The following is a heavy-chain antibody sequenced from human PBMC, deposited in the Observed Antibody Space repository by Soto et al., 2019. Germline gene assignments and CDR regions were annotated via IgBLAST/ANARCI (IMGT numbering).Heavy chain of an antibody. V-gene: IGHV5-10-1*01. D-gene: IGHD2-2*01. J-gene: IGHJ4*02. CDR1: GYNFTTYW. CDR3: ARLGYCSSSSCLNDH. Sequence: PGESLKISCKGSGYNFTTYWISWVRQMPGKGLEWMGRIDPSDSYTKYSPSFEDHVTTSADKSISAAYLQWSSLQASDTAIYYCARLGYCSSSSCLNDHWGQGNLVTVSS. CDR2: IDPSDSYT.